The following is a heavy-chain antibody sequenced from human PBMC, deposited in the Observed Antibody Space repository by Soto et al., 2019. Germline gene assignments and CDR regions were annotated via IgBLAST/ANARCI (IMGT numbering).Heavy chain of an antibody. Sequence: QVQLVESGGGVVQPGRSLRLSCAASGFTFSSYGMHWVRQAPGKGLEWVAVISYDGSNKYYADSVKGRFTISRENSKNMLYLQMSSQRAEDTAVYYGGKDWSYYDCSCPGGYWGQGTLVTVSS. CDR2: ISYDGSNK. J-gene: IGHJ4*02. V-gene: IGHV3-30*18. D-gene: IGHD3-22*01. CDR3: GKDWSYYDCSCPGGY. CDR1: GFTFSSYG.